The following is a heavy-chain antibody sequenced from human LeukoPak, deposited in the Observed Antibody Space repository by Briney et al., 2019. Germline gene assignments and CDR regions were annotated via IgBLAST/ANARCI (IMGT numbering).Heavy chain of an antibody. CDR3: ASYYSGGYLDAFDI. CDR2: IYHSGST. V-gene: IGHV4-38-2*02. Sequence: PSETLSLTCTVSGYSISSGYYWGWIRQPPGKGLEWIGSIYHSGSTYYNPSLKSRVTISVDTSKNQFSLKLSSVAAADTAVYYCASYYSGGYLDAFDIWGQGTMVTASS. D-gene: IGHD1-26*01. CDR1: GYSISSGYY. J-gene: IGHJ3*02.